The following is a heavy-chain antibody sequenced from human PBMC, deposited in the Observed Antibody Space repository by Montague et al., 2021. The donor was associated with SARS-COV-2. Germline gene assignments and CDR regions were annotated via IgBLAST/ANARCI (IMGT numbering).Heavy chain of an antibody. J-gene: IGHJ4*02. CDR3: AGMVSPDGVLFGELPDGYYFDN. CDR2: TYYRSKWYT. D-gene: IGHD3-10*02. Sequence: CAISGDSVSSTSAEWNWMRQSPSRGLEWLGTTYYRSKWYTDYAASVNGRITINPDTSKNQFSLQLTSVTAADTALYYCAGMVSPDGVLFGELPDGYYFDNWGQGTLVTVSS. CDR1: GDSVSSTSAE. V-gene: IGHV6-1*01.